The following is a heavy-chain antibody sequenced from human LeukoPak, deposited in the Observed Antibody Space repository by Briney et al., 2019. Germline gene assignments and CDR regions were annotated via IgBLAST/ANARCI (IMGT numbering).Heavy chain of an antibody. D-gene: IGHD2-2*01. Sequence: GGSLRLSCAASGFTFSSYAMSWVRQAPGKGLEWVSAISGSGGSTYYADSVKGRFTISRDNSKNTLYLQMNSLRAEDTAIYYCAKHQSTRRDYYGMDVWGQGTTVTVSS. CDR2: ISGSGGST. CDR3: AKHQSTRRDYYGMDV. CDR1: GFTFSSYA. V-gene: IGHV3-23*01. J-gene: IGHJ6*02.